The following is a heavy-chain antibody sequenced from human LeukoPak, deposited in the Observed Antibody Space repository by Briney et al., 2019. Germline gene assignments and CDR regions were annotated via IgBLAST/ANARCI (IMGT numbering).Heavy chain of an antibody. D-gene: IGHD6-25*01. CDR3: ARHFRSAWFGF. Sequence: GESLKISCKCSGFDFTAYGIAWVRQMPGKGLEWMGNIYPGGSNGRYRLSLQGEVTLSDAQSITSVYWRWRSLKASDTAMYYCARHFRSAWFGFWGQGSLVTASS. J-gene: IGHJ4*02. V-gene: IGHV5-51*01. CDR1: GFDFTAYG. CDR2: IYPGGSNG.